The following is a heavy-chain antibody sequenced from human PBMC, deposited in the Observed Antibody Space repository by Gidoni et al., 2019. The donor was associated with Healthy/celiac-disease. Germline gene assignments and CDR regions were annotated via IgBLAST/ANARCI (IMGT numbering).Heavy chain of an antibody. D-gene: IGHD2-15*01. CDR2: IYHSGST. V-gene: IGHV4-30-2*01. CDR1: GGAISSGGYS. J-gene: IGHJ5*02. CDR3: ARAPCSGGSCNLFAP. Sequence: QLQLQESGSGLVKPSQTLSLTCAVSGGAISSGGYSWRWIRQPPGKGLEWIGYIYHSGSTYYNPPLKSRVTISVDRSKNQFSLKLTSVTAADTAVYYCARAPCSGGSCNLFAPWGQGTLVTVSS.